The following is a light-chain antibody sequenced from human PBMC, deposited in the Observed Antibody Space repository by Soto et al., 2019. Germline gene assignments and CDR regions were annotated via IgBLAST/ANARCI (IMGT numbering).Light chain of an antibody. J-gene: IGKJ3*01. Sequence: DIQMTQSPSSLSASVGDRVTITCRASQGIRSDLGWYQQKPGKAPTRLIHAASSLQSGVPSRFSGSGSGTEFTLTISSLQPEDFAICYCLQYNTYPFTFGPGTKVDIK. V-gene: IGKV1-17*01. CDR3: LQYNTYPFT. CDR1: QGIRSD. CDR2: AAS.